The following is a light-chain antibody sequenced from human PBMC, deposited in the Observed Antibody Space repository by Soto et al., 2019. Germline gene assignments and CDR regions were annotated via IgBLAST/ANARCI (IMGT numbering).Light chain of an antibody. CDR1: SSDVGGFNY. J-gene: IGLJ1*01. Sequence: QSVLTQPASVSGSPGQSITISCTGTSSDVGGFNYVSWYQHHPGKAPKLMIYEVSNRPSGVSNRFSGSKSGNTAPLTISRLQAEDDADYYCSSYTSSSTLYVFGTGTKVTVL. V-gene: IGLV2-14*01. CDR3: SSYTSSSTLYV. CDR2: EVS.